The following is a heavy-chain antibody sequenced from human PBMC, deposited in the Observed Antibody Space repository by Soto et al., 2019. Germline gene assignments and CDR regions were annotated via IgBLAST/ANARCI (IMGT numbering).Heavy chain of an antibody. J-gene: IGHJ4*02. CDR2: ISYDGSNK. V-gene: IGHV3-30*18. D-gene: IGHD3-3*01. Sequence: QVQLVESGGGVVQPGRSLRLSCAASGFTFSSYGMHWVRQAPGKGLEWVAVISYDGSNKYYADSVKGRFTISRDNSKNTLYLQMNSLRAEDTAVYYCAKDRIGGYYDFWSGYSDYWGQGTLVTVSS. CDR3: AKDRIGGYYDFWSGYSDY. CDR1: GFTFSSYG.